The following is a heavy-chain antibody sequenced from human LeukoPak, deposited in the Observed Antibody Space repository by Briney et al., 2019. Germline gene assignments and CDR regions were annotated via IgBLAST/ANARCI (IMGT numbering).Heavy chain of an antibody. V-gene: IGHV3-23*01. CDR2: LSDSAGGT. J-gene: IGHJ4*02. Sequence: QPGGSVRLSCAASGFAFSNQAMGWVRQAPGKGLEWVSGLSDSAGGTHFADSVKGRFTFSRDNSKNTLYLQMNSLRAEDTALYYCAKHRLVRGVIPDYYFDHWGQGTLVTVSS. D-gene: IGHD3-10*01. CDR1: GFAFSNQA. CDR3: AKHRLVRGVIPDYYFDH.